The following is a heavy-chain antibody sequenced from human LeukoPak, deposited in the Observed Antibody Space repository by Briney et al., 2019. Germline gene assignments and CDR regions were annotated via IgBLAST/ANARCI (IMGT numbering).Heavy chain of an antibody. CDR2: IIPIFGTA. CDR3: ARVVVVTGSRYFDL. CDR1: GGTFSSYA. Sequence: SVKVSCKASGGTFSSYAISWVRQAPGQGLEWMGGIIPIFGTANYAQKFQGRVTITADESTSTAYMELSSLRSEDTAVYYCARVVVVTGSRYFDLWGRGTLVTVSS. V-gene: IGHV1-69*01. J-gene: IGHJ2*01. D-gene: IGHD2-21*02.